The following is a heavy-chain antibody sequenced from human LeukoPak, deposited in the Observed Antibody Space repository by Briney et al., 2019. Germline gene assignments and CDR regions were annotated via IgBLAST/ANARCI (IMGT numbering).Heavy chain of an antibody. CDR2: IYTSGST. CDR3: ARADDYSNYSIDY. J-gene: IGHJ4*02. V-gene: IGHV4-61*02. Sequence: SETLSLTCAVSGYSISSGYYWSWIRQPAGKGLEWIGRIYTSGSTNYNPSLKSRVTISVDTSKNQFSLKLSSVTAADTAVYYCARADDYSNYSIDYWGQGTLVTVSS. D-gene: IGHD4-11*01. CDR1: GYSISSGYY.